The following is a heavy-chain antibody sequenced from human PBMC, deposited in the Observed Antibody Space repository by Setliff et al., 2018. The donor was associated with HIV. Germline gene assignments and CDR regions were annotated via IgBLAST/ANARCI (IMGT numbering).Heavy chain of an antibody. V-gene: IGHV3-21*01. CDR1: GFPFSRYT. Sequence: PGGSLRLSCAASGFPFSRYTLNWVRQAPGKGLEWVSSISGSSTYIYYADSMKGRVTISRDNAKNSLSLQINSLRVEDTAVYFCAREGFTVTTLSYQYYYMDVWGKGTTVTVSS. J-gene: IGHJ6*03. D-gene: IGHD4-17*01. CDR3: AREGFTVTTLSYQYYYMDV. CDR2: ISGSSTYI.